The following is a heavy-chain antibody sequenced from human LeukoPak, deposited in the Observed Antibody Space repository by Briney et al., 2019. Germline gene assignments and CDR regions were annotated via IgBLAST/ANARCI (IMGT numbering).Heavy chain of an antibody. CDR3: AREGPTGIAAAGTRVNRFDP. V-gene: IGHV1-2*02. J-gene: IGHJ5*02. CDR1: GYTFTGYY. CDR2: INPNSGGT. D-gene: IGHD6-13*01. Sequence: ASVKVSCKASGYTFTGYYMHWVRQAPGQGLEWMGWINPNSGGTNYAQKFQGRVTMTRDTSISTAYMELSRLRSDDTAVYYCAREGPTGIAAAGTRVNRFDPWGQGTLVTVSS.